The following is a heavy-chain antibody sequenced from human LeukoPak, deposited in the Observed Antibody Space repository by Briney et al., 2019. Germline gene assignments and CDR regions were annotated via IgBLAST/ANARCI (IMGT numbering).Heavy chain of an antibody. CDR1: GGSISSGDYY. J-gene: IGHJ4*02. CDR3: ARSPSGSYSQLDY. CDR2: IYYSGST. D-gene: IGHD1-26*01. Sequence: PSETLSLTCTVSGGSISSGDYYWSWIRQPPGKGLEWIGYIYYSGSTYYNPSLKSRVTISVDTSKNQFSLKVTSVTAADTAVYYCARSPSGSYSQLDYWDQGILVTVSS. V-gene: IGHV4-30-4*02.